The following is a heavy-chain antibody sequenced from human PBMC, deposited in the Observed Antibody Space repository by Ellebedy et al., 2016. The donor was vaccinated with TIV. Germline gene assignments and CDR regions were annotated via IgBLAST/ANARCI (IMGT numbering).Heavy chain of an antibody. CDR3: SRLAAGGVRYFDV. D-gene: IGHD6-13*01. CDR1: GYTLGDYL. J-gene: IGHJ2*01. Sequence: AASVKVSCKISGYTLGDYLISWVRQAPGQGLEWMGWLTPLNGNTNYAQKFQGRVTMTSDTSTTTAYLELRSLRSDDTAVYYCSRLAAGGVRYFDVWGRGTLVTVSS. V-gene: IGHV1-18*04. CDR2: LTPLNGNT.